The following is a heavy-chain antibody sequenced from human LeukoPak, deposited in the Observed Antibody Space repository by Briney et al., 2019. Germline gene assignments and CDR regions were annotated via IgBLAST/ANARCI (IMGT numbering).Heavy chain of an antibody. V-gene: IGHV3-30-3*01. J-gene: IGHJ6*02. Sequence: GGSLRLSCAASGFTFSSYAMHLVRQASGKGLEWVAVISYDGSNKYYADSVKGRFTISRDNSKNTLYLQMNSLRAEDTAVYYCAREGEMATITDYYYGMDVWGQGTTVTVSS. CDR3: AREGEMATITDYYYGMDV. CDR2: ISYDGSNK. D-gene: IGHD5-24*01. CDR1: GFTFSSYA.